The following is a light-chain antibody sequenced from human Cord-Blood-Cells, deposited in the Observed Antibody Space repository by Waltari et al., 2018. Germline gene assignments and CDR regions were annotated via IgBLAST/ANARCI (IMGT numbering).Light chain of an antibody. CDR1: QGVSSY. CDR3: QQRSNWQLT. J-gene: IGKJ4*01. CDR2: DAS. Sequence: EIVFTQSRPTLALSPWERATFSCRASQGVSSYLAWYQQKPGQAPRLLIYDASNRATGIPARFSGSRSGPDFTLTSSSLEPEDCAVYYCQQRSNWQLTFGGGTKVEIK. V-gene: IGKV3-11*01.